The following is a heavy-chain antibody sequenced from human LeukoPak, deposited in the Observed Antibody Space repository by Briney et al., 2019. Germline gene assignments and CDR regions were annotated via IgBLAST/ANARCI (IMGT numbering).Heavy chain of an antibody. CDR2: IYYSGST. CDR1: GGSISSYY. D-gene: IGHD3-22*01. J-gene: IGHJ6*03. Sequence: SETLSLTCTVSGGSISSYYWSWIQQPPGKGLEWIGHIYYSGSTNYNPSLKSRVTISVDTSKNQFSLKLSSVTAADTAVYYCARVIYYMDVWGKGTTVTVSS. V-gene: IGHV4-59*01. CDR3: ARVIYYMDV.